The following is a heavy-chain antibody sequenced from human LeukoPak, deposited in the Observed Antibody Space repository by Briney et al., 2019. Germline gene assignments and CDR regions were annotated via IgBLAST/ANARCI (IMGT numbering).Heavy chain of an antibody. CDR1: GFTFSSYS. V-gene: IGHV3-7*01. Sequence: GGSLRLSCAASGFTFSSYSMSWVRQAPGKGLEWVANIKQDGSEKYYVDSVKGRFTISRDNAKNSLYLQMNSLRAEDTAVYYCARDGPVRSNDYWGQGTLVTVSS. D-gene: IGHD3/OR15-3a*01. CDR2: IKQDGSEK. J-gene: IGHJ4*02. CDR3: ARDGPVRSNDY.